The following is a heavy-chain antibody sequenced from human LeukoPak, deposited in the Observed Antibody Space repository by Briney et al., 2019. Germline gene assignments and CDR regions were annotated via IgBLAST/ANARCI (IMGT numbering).Heavy chain of an antibody. CDR3: ARDWELRFHQGGLDY. CDR1: GYNFAGYY. V-gene: IGHV1-2*06. J-gene: IGHJ4*02. Sequence: GASVKVSCKGSGYNFAGYYIYWVRHGPGQGLEWVGRVNPRDGETSFAQKFQSRVSMTRDTSVSSAYMELSALRSDDTAVYYCARDWELRFHQGGLDYWGQGTLVTVSS. D-gene: IGHD3-3*01. CDR2: VNPRDGET.